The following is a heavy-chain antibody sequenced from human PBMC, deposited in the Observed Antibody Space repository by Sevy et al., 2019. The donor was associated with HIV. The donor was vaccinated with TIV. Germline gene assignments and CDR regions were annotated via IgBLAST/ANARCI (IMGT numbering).Heavy chain of an antibody. J-gene: IGHJ4*02. CDR1: GYTFTSYG. Sequence: ASVKVSCKASGYTFTSYGISWVRQAPGQGLEWMGWISAYNGNTNYAQKLQGRVTMTTDTSTGTAYMELRSLRSDDTAVYYCARVYYDILTGYDRFDYWGQGTLVTVSS. CDR3: ARVYYDILTGYDRFDY. V-gene: IGHV1-18*01. CDR2: ISAYNGNT. D-gene: IGHD3-9*01.